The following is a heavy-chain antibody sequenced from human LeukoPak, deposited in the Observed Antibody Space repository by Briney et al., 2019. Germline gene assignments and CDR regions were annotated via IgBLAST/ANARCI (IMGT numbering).Heavy chain of an antibody. CDR1: GLTVSSNC. Sequence: GGSLRLSCAASGLTVSSNCMSWVRQAPGKGLEWVANIKQDGSEKYYVDSVKGRFTISRDNAKNSLYLQMNSLRAEDTAVYYCARADSGYYFYYYYYYMDVWGKGTTVTVSS. J-gene: IGHJ6*03. CDR2: IKQDGSEK. CDR3: ARADSGYYFYYYYYYMDV. D-gene: IGHD5-12*01. V-gene: IGHV3-7*01.